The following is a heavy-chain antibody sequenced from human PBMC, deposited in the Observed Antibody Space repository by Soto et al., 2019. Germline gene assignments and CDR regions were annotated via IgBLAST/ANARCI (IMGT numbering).Heavy chain of an antibody. D-gene: IGHD1-20*01. CDR2: ISYDGSNK. V-gene: IGHV3-30*18. Sequence: GGSLRLSCAASGFTFSSYGMHWVRQAPGKGLEWVAVISYDGSNKYYADSVKGRFTISRDNSKNTLYLQMNSLRAEDTAVYYCAKAIGTRYSNYYGMDVWGQGTTVTVSS. CDR3: AKAIGTRYSNYYGMDV. J-gene: IGHJ6*02. CDR1: GFTFSSYG.